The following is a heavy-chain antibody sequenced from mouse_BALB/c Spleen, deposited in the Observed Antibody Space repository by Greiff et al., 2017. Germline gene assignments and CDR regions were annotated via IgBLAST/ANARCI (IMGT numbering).Heavy chain of an antibody. V-gene: IGHV5-12-1*01. D-gene: IGHD1-1*01. CDR1: GFAFSSYD. CDR2: ISSGGGST. Sequence: EVKVVESGGGLVKPGGSLKLSCAASGFAFSSYDMSWVRQTPEKRLEWVAYISSGGGSTYYPDTVKGRFTISRDNAKNTLYLQMSSLKSEDTAMYYCARQSGTTGMDYWGQGTSVTVSS. J-gene: IGHJ4*01. CDR3: ARQSGTTGMDY.